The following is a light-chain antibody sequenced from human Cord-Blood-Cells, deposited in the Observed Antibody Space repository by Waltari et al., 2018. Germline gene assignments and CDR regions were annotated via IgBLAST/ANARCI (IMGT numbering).Light chain of an antibody. CDR2: GNS. CDR1: RSNIGAGYD. Sequence: QSVLTQPPSVSGAPGPRATISCTGSRSNIGAGYDVHWYQQLPGTAPKLLIYGNSKRPSGVPDRFSGSKSCTSASLAIAGLQAEEEADYYCQSYDSSLSGYVFGTGTKVTVL. J-gene: IGLJ1*01. V-gene: IGLV1-40*01. CDR3: QSYDSSLSGYV.